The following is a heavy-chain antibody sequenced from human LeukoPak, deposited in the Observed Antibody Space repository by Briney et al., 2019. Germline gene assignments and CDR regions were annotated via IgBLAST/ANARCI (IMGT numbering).Heavy chain of an antibody. V-gene: IGHV5-51*01. CDR3: ARLPSGNTAMAPS. CDR1: GYSFTSYW. D-gene: IGHD5-18*01. Sequence: GESLKISCKCSGYSFTSYWIGGVRQMPGKGLEWMGIIYPGDSDTRYSPSFQGQVTISADKSISTAYLQWSSLKASDTAMCYSARLPSGNTAMAPSWREGTLVTVSS. J-gene: IGHJ4*02. CDR2: IYPGDSDT.